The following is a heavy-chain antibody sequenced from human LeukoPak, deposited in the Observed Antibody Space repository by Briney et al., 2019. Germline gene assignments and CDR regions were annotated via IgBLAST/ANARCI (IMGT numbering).Heavy chain of an antibody. J-gene: IGHJ4*02. CDR3: ARRRGYSYGFDY. D-gene: IGHD5-18*01. Sequence: SETLSLTCTVSGGSISSYYWSWIRQPPGKGLEWIGYIYYSGSTNYNPSLKSRVTISVDTSKNQLSLKLSSVTAADTAVYYCARRRGYSYGFDYWGQGTLVTVSS. V-gene: IGHV4-59*08. CDR2: IYYSGST. CDR1: GGSISSYY.